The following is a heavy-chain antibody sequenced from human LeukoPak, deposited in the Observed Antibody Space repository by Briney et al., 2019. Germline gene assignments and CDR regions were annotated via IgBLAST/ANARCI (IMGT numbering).Heavy chain of an antibody. D-gene: IGHD3-22*01. CDR2: IHSSGGT. CDR1: GGSISSGSYY. J-gene: IGHJ4*02. CDR3: ARGAHGSRGYYVDY. V-gene: IGHV4-61*02. Sequence: SQALSLTCTVSGGSISSGSYYWSWIRQPAEKGLEWIGRIHSSGGTNYNPSLRSRVTISVDTSKNQFSLKLSSVTAADTAVYYCARGAHGSRGYYVDYWGQGTLVTVSS.